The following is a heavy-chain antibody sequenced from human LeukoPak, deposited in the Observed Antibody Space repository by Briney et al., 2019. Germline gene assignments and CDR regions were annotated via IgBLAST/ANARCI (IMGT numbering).Heavy chain of an antibody. Sequence: PGGSLRLSCAASGFKFSVYSMNWVSQAPGSGLEWVSRITGTGSQFDDVDYADSVRGRFTISRDNAKDSLFLEMSGLRVEDTGIYFCARETGFADAFDFWGRGTLVTVSS. J-gene: IGHJ3*01. CDR2: ITGTGSQFDDV. CDR1: GFKFSVYS. CDR3: ARETGFADAFDF. V-gene: IGHV3-21*03.